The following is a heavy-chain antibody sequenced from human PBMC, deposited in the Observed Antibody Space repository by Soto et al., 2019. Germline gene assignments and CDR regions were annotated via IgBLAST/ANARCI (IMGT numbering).Heavy chain of an antibody. D-gene: IGHD5-12*01. CDR2: IAPSDSYT. CDR3: ARHEGYDQGGMDV. V-gene: IGHV5-10-1*01. Sequence: VGSLKISCSASGDSFTSYWISWVRQMPGKGLEWMGRIAPSDSYTNYSPSFQGHVTISADKSISTAYLQWSSLKASDTAMYYCARHEGYDQGGMDVWGQGTTVTVSS. CDR1: GDSFTSYW. J-gene: IGHJ6*02.